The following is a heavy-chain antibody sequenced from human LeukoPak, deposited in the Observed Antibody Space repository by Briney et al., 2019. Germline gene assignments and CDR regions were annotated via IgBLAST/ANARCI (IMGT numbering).Heavy chain of an antibody. CDR3: ARVFAIFGVAPDY. J-gene: IGHJ4*02. V-gene: IGHV1-69*06. Sequence: ASVKVSCKASGGTFSSYAISWVRQAPGQGLEWMGGIIPIFGTANYAQKFQGRVTITADKSTSTAYMELSRLRSDDTAVYYCARVFAIFGVAPDYWGQGTLVTVSS. D-gene: IGHD3-3*01. CDR2: IIPIFGTA. CDR1: GGTFSSYA.